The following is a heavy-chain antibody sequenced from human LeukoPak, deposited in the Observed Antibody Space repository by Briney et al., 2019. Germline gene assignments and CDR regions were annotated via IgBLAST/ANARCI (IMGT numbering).Heavy chain of an antibody. V-gene: IGHV3-7*01. Sequence: GGSLGLSWAASGFTFSSHWMSWFRQAPGKGLEWVANINQGGNDRNYVDSVKGRFTISRDNAQNSLYLQMDSLRVEDTAMYYCARDGYWCCDYWGQGTLVTVSS. CDR1: GFTFSSHW. J-gene: IGHJ4*02. CDR3: ARDGYWCCDY. CDR2: INQGGNDR. D-gene: IGHD2-8*02.